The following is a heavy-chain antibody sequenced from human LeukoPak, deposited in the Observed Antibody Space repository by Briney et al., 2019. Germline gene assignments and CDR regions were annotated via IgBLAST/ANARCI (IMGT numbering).Heavy chain of an antibody. Sequence: ASVTVSCQASGGTFSSYAINWVRQAPGQGLEWMGGIIPVFGTSNYAQKFQGRVTITADESTRTAYMELSSLRSEDTAVYYCARDRAFDIWGQGTMVTVSS. CDR2: IIPVFGTS. J-gene: IGHJ3*02. CDR1: GGTFSSYA. V-gene: IGHV1-69*13. CDR3: ARDRAFDI.